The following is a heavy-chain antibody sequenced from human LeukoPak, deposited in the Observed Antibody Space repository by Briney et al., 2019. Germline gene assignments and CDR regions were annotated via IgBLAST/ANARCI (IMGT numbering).Heavy chain of an antibody. CDR3: ATDRGHAFDI. V-gene: IGHV3-74*01. CDR1: GFTFSSYW. D-gene: IGHD3-10*01. CDR2: IYSDGGGT. J-gene: IGHJ3*02. Sequence: GGSLRLSCAASGFTFSSYWMHWVRQAPGKGLVWVSRIYSDGGGTTYAESVKGRFTISRDNAKSMLFLQMNSLTAEDTAVYYCATDRGHAFDIWGQGTMVTVS.